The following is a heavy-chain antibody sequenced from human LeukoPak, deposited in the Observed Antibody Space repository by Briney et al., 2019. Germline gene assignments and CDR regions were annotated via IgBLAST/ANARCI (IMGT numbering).Heavy chain of an antibody. V-gene: IGHV4-4*07. Sequence: SETLSLTCTVSGGSISSYYWSWIRQPAGKGLEWIGRIYTSGSTNYNPSLKSRVTMSVDTSKDQFSLKLSSVTAADTAVYYCARDSEGYCSSTSCRTSGYYYYMDVWGKGTTVTVSS. D-gene: IGHD2-2*01. J-gene: IGHJ6*03. CDR2: IYTSGST. CDR3: ARDSEGYCSSTSCRTSGYYYYMDV. CDR1: GGSISSYY.